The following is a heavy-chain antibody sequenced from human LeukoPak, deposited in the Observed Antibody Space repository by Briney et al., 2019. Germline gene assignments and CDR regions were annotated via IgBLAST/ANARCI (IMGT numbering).Heavy chain of an antibody. J-gene: IGHJ5*02. CDR3: AKDARLRGYCSGGSCSYNWFDP. V-gene: IGHV3-30*18. D-gene: IGHD2-15*01. CDR2: VSYDGSNK. Sequence: GGSLRLSCAASGFTFSSYGMHWVRQAPGKGLEWVAVVSYDGSNKYYADSVKGRFTISRDNSKNTLYLQMNSLRAEDTAVYYCAKDARLRGYCSGGSCSYNWFDPWGQGTLVTVSS. CDR1: GFTFSSYG.